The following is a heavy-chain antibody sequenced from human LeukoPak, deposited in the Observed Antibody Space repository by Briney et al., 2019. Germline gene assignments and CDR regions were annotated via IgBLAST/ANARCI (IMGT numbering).Heavy chain of an antibody. CDR1: GGSISSYY. CDR2: IYYSGST. D-gene: IGHD1-26*01. V-gene: IGHV4-59*01. CDR3: ARVEVGATTESFDP. J-gene: IGHJ5*02. Sequence: SETLSLTCTVSGGSISSYYWSWIRQPPGKGLEWIGYIYYSGSTNYNPSLKSRVTISVDTSKNQFSLKLSSVTAADTAVYYGARVEVGATTESFDPWGQGTLVTVSS.